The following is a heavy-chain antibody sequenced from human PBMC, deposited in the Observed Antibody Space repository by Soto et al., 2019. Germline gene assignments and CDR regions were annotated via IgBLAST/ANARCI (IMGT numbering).Heavy chain of an antibody. Sequence: EVQLVESGGGLVQPGGSLRLSCSVSGFTFSNYWMNWVRQAPGKGLEWVANIRQDGSGENYVDSAKGRFIISRDNANNLLYLQMNSLRVEDTAIYYCARVRRDGNKGYAMDVWGLGTTVSVSS. D-gene: IGHD2-2*01. CDR2: IRQDGSGE. V-gene: IGHV3-7*05. CDR1: GFTFSNYW. CDR3: ARVRRDGNKGYAMDV. J-gene: IGHJ6*02.